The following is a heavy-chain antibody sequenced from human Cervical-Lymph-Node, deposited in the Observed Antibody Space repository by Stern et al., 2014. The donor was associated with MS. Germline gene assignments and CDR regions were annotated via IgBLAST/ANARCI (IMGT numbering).Heavy chain of an antibody. Sequence: HVQLVQSGAEVRKPGSSVKVTCKASGGSFSSNAITWVRQAPGEGLEWMGGIIPIFGTPKYAQKFQGRVTITADASTRTAYMDLSSLRSEDTAVYYCARGTVTNCFDSWGQGTLVTVSS. V-gene: IGHV1-69*01. D-gene: IGHD4-17*01. CDR1: GGSFSSNA. CDR2: IIPIFGTP. CDR3: ARGTVTNCFDS. J-gene: IGHJ5*01.